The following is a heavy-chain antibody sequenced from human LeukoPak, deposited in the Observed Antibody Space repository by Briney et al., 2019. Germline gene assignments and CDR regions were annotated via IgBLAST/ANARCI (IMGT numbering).Heavy chain of an antibody. CDR3: ARLNFYPDY. Sequence: GGSLRLSCGASGFTFSNYAMSWVRQAPGKGLEWVSTSSGNGGSTYYGDSVKGRFTISRDNVKNTLHLQMNSLRAEDTAVYYCARLNFYPDYWGQGTLVTVSS. J-gene: IGHJ4*02. D-gene: IGHD1-1*01. CDR1: GFTFSNYA. CDR2: SSGNGGST. V-gene: IGHV3-23*01.